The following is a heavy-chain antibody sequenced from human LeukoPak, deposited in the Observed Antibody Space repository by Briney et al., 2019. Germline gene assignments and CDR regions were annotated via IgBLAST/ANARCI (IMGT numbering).Heavy chain of an antibody. CDR2: IYYSGST. J-gene: IGHJ4*02. CDR3: ARHGRIAARPL. CDR1: GGSISSSSYY. V-gene: IGHV4-39*01. D-gene: IGHD6-6*01. Sequence: PSETLSLTCTVSGGSISSSSYYWGWIRQPPGKGLEWIGSIYYSGSTYYNPSLKSRVTISVDTSKNQFSLKLSSVTAADTAVYYCARHGRIAARPLWGQGTLVTVSS.